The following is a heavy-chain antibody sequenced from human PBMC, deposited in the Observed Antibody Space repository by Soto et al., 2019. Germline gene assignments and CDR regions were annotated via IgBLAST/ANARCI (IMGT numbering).Heavy chain of an antibody. J-gene: IGHJ4*02. CDR2: IYHSGST. CDR1: GGSISSGGYS. CDR3: ARWDSSGWYYFDY. V-gene: IGHV4-30-2*01. D-gene: IGHD6-19*01. Sequence: QLQLQESGSGLVKPSQTLSLTCAVSGGSISSGGYSWSWIRQPPGKGLEWIGYIYHSGSTYYNPSLNSRVTISVDRSKNQFSLKLSSVTAADTAVYYCARWDSSGWYYFDYWGQGTLVTVSS.